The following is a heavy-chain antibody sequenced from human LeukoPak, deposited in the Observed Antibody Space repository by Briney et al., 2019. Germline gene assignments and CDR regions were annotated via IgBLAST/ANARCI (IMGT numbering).Heavy chain of an antibody. CDR1: GFTFSSYS. J-gene: IGHJ4*02. CDR3: ARTYYDSSGYYLGEFDY. Sequence: GGSLRLSCAASGFTFSSYSMNWVRQAPGKGLEWVSSISSSSSYIYYADSVKGRFTISRDNAKNSLYLQMNSLRAEDTAVYYRARTYYDSSGYYLGEFDYWGQGTLVTVSS. CDR2: ISSSSSYI. D-gene: IGHD3-22*01. V-gene: IGHV3-21*01.